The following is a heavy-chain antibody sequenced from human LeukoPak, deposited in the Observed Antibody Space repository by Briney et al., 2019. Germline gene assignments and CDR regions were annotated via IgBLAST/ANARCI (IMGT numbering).Heavy chain of an antibody. J-gene: IGHJ3*02. CDR2: ISGSGGST. Sequence: PGGSLRLSCAASGFTFSSYAMSWVRQAPGKGLEWVSAISGSGGSTYYADSVKGRFTISRDNSKNTLCLQMNSLRAEDTAVYYCAKAVVGATTGGGDAFDIWGQGTMVTVSS. V-gene: IGHV3-23*01. D-gene: IGHD1-26*01. CDR1: GFTFSSYA. CDR3: AKAVVGATTGGGDAFDI.